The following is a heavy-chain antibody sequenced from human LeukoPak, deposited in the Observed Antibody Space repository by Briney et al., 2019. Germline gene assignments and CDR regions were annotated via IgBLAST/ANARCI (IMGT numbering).Heavy chain of an antibody. CDR2: IGGRDGST. Sequence: GGSLRLSCAASGFTFSSYGMSWVRQAPGKGLEWVSAIGGRDGSTYYADSVKGRFTISRDNSKNTLYVQMNSLRAEDTAVYYCAKGHYYDSGSLDYWGQGTLVTVSS. CDR1: GFTFSSYG. D-gene: IGHD3-10*01. CDR3: AKGHYYDSGSLDY. J-gene: IGHJ4*02. V-gene: IGHV3-23*01.